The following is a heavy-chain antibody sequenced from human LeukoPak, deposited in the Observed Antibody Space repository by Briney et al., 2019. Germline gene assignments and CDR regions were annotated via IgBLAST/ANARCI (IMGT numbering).Heavy chain of an antibody. V-gene: IGHV3-48*03. Sequence: GGSLRLSCAASGFTLSSHEMNWVRQAPGKGLEWVSYITSSGGTIYYADSVKGRFTISRDNAKNSLYLQMNSLRAEDTAVYYCARESFGNCDRRARYFDYWGQGTLVTVSS. CDR3: ARESFGNCDRRARYFDY. CDR2: ITSSGGTI. J-gene: IGHJ4*02. CDR1: GFTLSSHE. D-gene: IGHD3-22*01.